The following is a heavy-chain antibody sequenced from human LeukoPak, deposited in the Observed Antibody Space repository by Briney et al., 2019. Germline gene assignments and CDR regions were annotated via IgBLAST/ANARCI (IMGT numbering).Heavy chain of an antibody. D-gene: IGHD3-10*01. Sequence: SETLSLTCTVSGGSISTSNYYWGWIRQPPGKGLEWIGNIFYSGSAYYSPSLRSRVTISLDTSRNQFSLKLNSVTAADTAVYYCARFSMVRGVIIYWGQGTLVTVSS. CDR1: GGSISTSNYY. CDR3: ARFSMVRGVIIY. CDR2: IFYSGSA. V-gene: IGHV4-39*07. J-gene: IGHJ4*02.